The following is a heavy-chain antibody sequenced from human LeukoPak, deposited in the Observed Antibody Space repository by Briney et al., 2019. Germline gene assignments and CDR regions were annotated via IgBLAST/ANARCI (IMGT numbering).Heavy chain of an antibody. V-gene: IGHV3-7*01. CDR3: ARGVIPHDAFDI. CDR1: GFTFSSYW. J-gene: IGHJ3*02. D-gene: IGHD2-2*02. CDR2: IKQDGSEK. Sequence: PGGSLRLSCAASGFTFSSYWMSWVRQAPGKGLEWVANIKQDGSEKYYVDSVKGRFTISRDNAKNTLYLQMDSLRAEDTAVYYCARGVIPHDAFDIWGQGTMVTVS.